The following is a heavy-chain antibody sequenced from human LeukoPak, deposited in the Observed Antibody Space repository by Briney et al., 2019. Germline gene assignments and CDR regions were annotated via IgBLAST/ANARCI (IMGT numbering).Heavy chain of an antibody. D-gene: IGHD1-26*01. CDR1: GFIFSSYW. V-gene: IGHV3-7*01. CDR2: IKQDGSEK. J-gene: IGHJ4*02. CDR3: VRLGVFIGDY. Sequence: GGSLRLSCAASGFIFSSYWMSWVRQAPGKGLEWVANIKQDGSEKYYVDSVKGRFTISRDNAKNSLHLQMNSLRAEDTAVYYCVRLGVFIGDYWGQGTLVTVSS.